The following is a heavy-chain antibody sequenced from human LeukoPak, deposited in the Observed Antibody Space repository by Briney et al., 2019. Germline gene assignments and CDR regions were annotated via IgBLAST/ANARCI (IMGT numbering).Heavy chain of an antibody. Sequence: GGSLRLSCAASGFTFSSYSMNWVRQAPGKGLEWVSSISSSSSYIYYADSVKGRFTISRDNAKNSLYLQMNSLRAEDTAVYYCARDRIAAAGNYYYYGIDVWGQGTTVTVSS. V-gene: IGHV3-21*01. CDR1: GFTFSSYS. CDR3: ARDRIAAAGNYYYYGIDV. J-gene: IGHJ6*02. CDR2: ISSSSSYI. D-gene: IGHD6-13*01.